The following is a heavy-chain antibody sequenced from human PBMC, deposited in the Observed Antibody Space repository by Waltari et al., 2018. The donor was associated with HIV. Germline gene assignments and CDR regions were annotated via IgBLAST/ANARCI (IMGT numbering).Heavy chain of an antibody. J-gene: IGHJ6*02. V-gene: IGHV4-4*07. CDR3: ARDHKTISPAGTYYYGMDV. Sequence: QVQLQESGPGLVKPSETLSLTCTVSGGSISSYYWSWIRQPAGTGLEWIGRIYTTGSTNYNPSLKSRVTMSVDTSKNQFSLKLSSVTAADTAVYYCARDHKTISPAGTYYYGMDVWGQGTTVTVSS. CDR2: IYTTGST. D-gene: IGHD6-13*01. CDR1: GGSISSYY.